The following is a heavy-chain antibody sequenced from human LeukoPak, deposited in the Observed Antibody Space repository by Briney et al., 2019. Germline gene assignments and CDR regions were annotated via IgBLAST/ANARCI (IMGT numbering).Heavy chain of an antibody. V-gene: IGHV3-33*01. CDR1: GFTFSSYG. Sequence: GGSLRLSCAASGFTFSSYGMHWVRQAPGKGLEWVALIWYDGSSKHYADSVRGRFTISRDNSKNTLYLQMNSLRAEDTAVYYCAREAVTRNYFDYWGQGTLVTVSS. D-gene: IGHD4-17*01. J-gene: IGHJ4*02. CDR3: AREAVTRNYFDY. CDR2: IWYDGSSK.